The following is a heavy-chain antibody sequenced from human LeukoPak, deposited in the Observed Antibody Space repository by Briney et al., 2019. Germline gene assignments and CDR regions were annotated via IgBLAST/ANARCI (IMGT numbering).Heavy chain of an antibody. J-gene: IGHJ3*02. CDR2: IYSGGST. Sequence: GGSLRLSCAASGLTVSSYYMNWVRQAPGKGLEWVSVIYSGGSTYYADSVKGRFTISRDNSKNTLYLQMNSLRAEDTAVYYCARDKAGAGFGDAFDIWGQGTMVTVPS. V-gene: IGHV3-66*01. D-gene: IGHD3-10*01. CDR3: ARDKAGAGFGDAFDI. CDR1: GLTVSSYY.